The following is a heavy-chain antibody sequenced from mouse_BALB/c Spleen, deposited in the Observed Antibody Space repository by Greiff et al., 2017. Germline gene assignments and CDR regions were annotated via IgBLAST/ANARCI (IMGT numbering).Heavy chain of an antibody. D-gene: IGHD2-14*01. J-gene: IGHJ1*01. V-gene: IGHV1-39*01. CDR3: AREGLGVPHWYFDV. CDR2: IDPYYGGT. CDR1: GYSFTGYN. Sequence: EVQLQESGPELEKPGASVKISCKASGYSFTGYNMNWVKQSNGKSLEWIGNIDPYYGGTSYNQKFKGKATLTVDKSSSTTYMQLKSLTSEDSAVYYCAREGLGVPHWYFDVWGAGTTVTVSS.